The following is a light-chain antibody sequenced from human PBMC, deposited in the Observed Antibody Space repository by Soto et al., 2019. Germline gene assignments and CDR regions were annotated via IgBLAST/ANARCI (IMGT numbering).Light chain of an antibody. CDR3: SSYTSISTYV. V-gene: IGLV2-14*01. CDR1: SSDVGGYNF. CDR2: DVR. J-gene: IGLJ1*01. Sequence: QSVLTQPASVSGSPGQSITISCTGTSSDVGGYNFVSWYQQHPGKAPKLMIYDVRNRPSGVSNRFSGSKSVNTASLTISGLQADDEADYYCSSYTSISTYVFGTGPKVTVL.